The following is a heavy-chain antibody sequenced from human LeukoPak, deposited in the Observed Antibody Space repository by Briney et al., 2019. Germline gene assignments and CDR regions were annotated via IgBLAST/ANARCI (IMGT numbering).Heavy chain of an antibody. J-gene: IGHJ4*02. D-gene: IGHD3-22*01. V-gene: IGHV3-30*18. Sequence: PGRSLRLSCAASGFTFSSYGMHWVRQAPGKGLEWVAVISYDGSNKYYADSVKGRFTISRDNSKNTLCLQMNSLRAEDTAVYYCAKLFTYYYDSSDPRAFDYWGQGTLVTVSS. CDR3: AKLFTYYYDSSDPRAFDY. CDR2: ISYDGSNK. CDR1: GFTFSSYG.